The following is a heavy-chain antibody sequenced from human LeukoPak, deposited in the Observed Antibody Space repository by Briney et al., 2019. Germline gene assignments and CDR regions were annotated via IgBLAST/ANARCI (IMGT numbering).Heavy chain of an antibody. J-gene: IGHJ4*02. V-gene: IGHV3-30*18. D-gene: IGHD2-2*01. CDR2: ISNDGSRK. CDR3: AEEQEIVIIPAAPLGH. Sequence: GGSLRLSCAASGFTFSTYGMHWVRQAPGKGLEWVAVISNDGSRKFYADSVKGRFTISRDNSKNTLYLQMNSLRAEDTAVYFCAEEQEIVIIPAAPLGHWGQGTLVTVSS. CDR1: GFTFSTYG.